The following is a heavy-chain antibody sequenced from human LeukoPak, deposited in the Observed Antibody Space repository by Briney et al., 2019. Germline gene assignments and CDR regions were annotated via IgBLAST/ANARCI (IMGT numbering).Heavy chain of an antibody. D-gene: IGHD6-19*01. CDR3: ARSAVAGMGNDAFDI. V-gene: IGHV3-21*01. Sequence: GGSLRLSCAASGFTFSSYSMNWVRQAPGKGLEWVSSISSSSSYIYYADSVKGRFTISRDNAKNSLYLQMNSLRAEDTAVYYCARSAVAGMGNDAFDIWGQGTMVTVSS. J-gene: IGHJ3*02. CDR2: ISSSSSYI. CDR1: GFTFSSYS.